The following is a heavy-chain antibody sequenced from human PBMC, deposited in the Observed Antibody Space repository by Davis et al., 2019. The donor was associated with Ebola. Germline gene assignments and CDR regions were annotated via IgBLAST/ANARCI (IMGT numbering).Heavy chain of an antibody. Sequence: GESLKISCAASGFTFSSYWMSWVRQAPGKGLEWVANIKQDGSEKYYVDSVKGRFTISRDNAKNSLYLQMNSLRAEDTAVYYCARGYCSGGSCRIHYYYGMDVWGQGTTVTVSS. V-gene: IGHV3-7*01. CDR1: GFTFSSYW. CDR2: IKQDGSEK. D-gene: IGHD2-15*01. CDR3: ARGYCSGGSCRIHYYYGMDV. J-gene: IGHJ6*02.